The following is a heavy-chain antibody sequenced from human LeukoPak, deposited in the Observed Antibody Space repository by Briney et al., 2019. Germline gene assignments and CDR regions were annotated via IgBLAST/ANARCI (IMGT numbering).Heavy chain of an antibody. D-gene: IGHD3-16*01. CDR1: GGSLSNYY. V-gene: IGHV4-59*08. CDR2: IYYSGSA. J-gene: IGHJ4*02. Sequence: SETLSLTCTVSGGSLSNYYWSWIRQPPGKVLEWIGYIYYSGSADYNPSLKSRVTISVDTSRNQFSLRLSSVTAADTAVYYCARHMLNGYGWADFDYWGQGTLVTVSS. CDR3: ARHMLNGYGWADFDY.